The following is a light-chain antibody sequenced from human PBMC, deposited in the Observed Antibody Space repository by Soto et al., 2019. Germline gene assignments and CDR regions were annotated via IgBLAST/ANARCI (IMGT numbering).Light chain of an antibody. V-gene: IGKV3-20*01. Sequence: EIVLTQSPGTLSLSPGERATLSCRASQSVSSSYLAWYQQKPGQAPRLLIYGASSRATGIPDRFSGSGSGTDFTLTISRLEPEVFEVYYCQQYGSSPWTFGQGTKVEIK. J-gene: IGKJ1*01. CDR2: GAS. CDR1: QSVSSSY. CDR3: QQYGSSPWT.